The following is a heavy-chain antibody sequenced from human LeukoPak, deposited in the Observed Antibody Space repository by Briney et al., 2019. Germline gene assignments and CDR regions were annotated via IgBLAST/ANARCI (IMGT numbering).Heavy chain of an antibody. CDR3: ARYSSTWPYWYFDL. J-gene: IGHJ2*01. CDR1: GGSISSGGYS. D-gene: IGHD6-13*01. CDR2: ISHSGST. V-gene: IGHV4-30-2*01. Sequence: PSETLSLTCAVSGGSISSGGYSWSWIRQPPGKGLEWLGYISHSGSTYYNPSLKSRVTISVDRSKNQFSLELTSVTAADTAVYYCARYSSTWPYWYFDLWGRGTLVTVSS.